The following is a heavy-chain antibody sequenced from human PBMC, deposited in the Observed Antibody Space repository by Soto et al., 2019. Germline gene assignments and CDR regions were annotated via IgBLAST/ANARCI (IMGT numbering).Heavy chain of an antibody. D-gene: IGHD1-26*01. CDR3: ARRGSGSYYDY. CDR2: ISGSGGST. Sequence: EVQLLESGGGLVQPGGSLRLSCAASGFTFSSYAMRWVRQAQVKGLEWVSAISGSGGSTYYADSVKGRFTISRDNSKNTLYLPMNSLRAEDTAVYYCARRGSGSYYDYWGQGTLVTVSS. V-gene: IGHV3-23*01. J-gene: IGHJ4*02. CDR1: GFTFSSYA.